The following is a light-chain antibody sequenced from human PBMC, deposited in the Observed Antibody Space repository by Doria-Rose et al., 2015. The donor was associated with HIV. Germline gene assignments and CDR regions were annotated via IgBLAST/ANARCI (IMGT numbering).Light chain of an antibody. CDR3: QQYGTSRGT. Sequence: TQSPGTLSLSPGEGATLSCRASQRVKSSYLARYQQKPGQAPRLLIYDASTRATGIPDRFSGSGSGTDFTLTISRLEPEDVAVYYCQQYGTSRGTFGQGTRLEIK. CDR2: DAS. V-gene: IGKV3-20*01. J-gene: IGKJ5*01. CDR1: QRVKSSY.